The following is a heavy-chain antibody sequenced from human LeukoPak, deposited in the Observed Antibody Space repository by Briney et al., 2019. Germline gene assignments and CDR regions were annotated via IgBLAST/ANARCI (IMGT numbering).Heavy chain of an antibody. CDR1: AYTLAELS. V-gene: IGHV1-24*01. CDR2: FDPEDGET. J-gene: IGHJ3*01. Sequence: ASVKVSCKLSAYTLAELSIHWVRQVPGKGLEWMGGFDPEDGETFFAQKFQGRVTMTEDTSTDTAYMELSSLRYEDTAVYYCATQDVDPTMGTGGYSDAFDVWGQGTLVTVSS. CDR3: ATQDVDPTMGTGGYSDAFDV. D-gene: IGHD4/OR15-4a*01.